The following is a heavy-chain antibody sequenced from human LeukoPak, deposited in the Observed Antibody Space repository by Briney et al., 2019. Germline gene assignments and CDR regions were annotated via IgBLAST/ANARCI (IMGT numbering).Heavy chain of an antibody. D-gene: IGHD3-10*01. CDR3: AREAKGITMVRGQEWFDP. V-gene: IGHV4-39*02. CDR1: DGSISSRSYY. Sequence: PSETLSLTCTVSDGSISSRSYYWGWIRQPPGKGLEWIGSIYYSGSTYYNPSLKSRVTISVDTSKNQFSLKLSSVTAADTAVYYCAREAKGITMVRGQEWFDPWGQGTLVTVSA. CDR2: IYYSGST. J-gene: IGHJ5*02.